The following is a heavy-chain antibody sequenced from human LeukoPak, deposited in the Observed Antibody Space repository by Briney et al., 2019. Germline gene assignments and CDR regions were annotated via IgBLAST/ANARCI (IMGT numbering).Heavy chain of an antibody. Sequence: GGSLRLSCAASGLTFSSFAMSWVRQAPGKGLEWVSVISGSGGRTYYADSVKGRFTISRDNSKNTLYLQMNSLRAEDTAVYYCARDLDWGAFDAWGQGTLVTVSS. CDR1: GLTFSSFA. V-gene: IGHV3-23*01. CDR2: ISGSGGRT. D-gene: IGHD3-9*01. J-gene: IGHJ5*02. CDR3: ARDLDWGAFDA.